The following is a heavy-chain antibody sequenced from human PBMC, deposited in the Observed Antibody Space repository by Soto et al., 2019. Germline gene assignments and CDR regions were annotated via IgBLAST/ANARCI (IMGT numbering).Heavy chain of an antibody. V-gene: IGHV4-59*01. J-gene: IGHJ4*02. CDR3: ARVDGYFFFFDN. D-gene: IGHD3-22*01. CDR1: GAASNSYD. CDR2: IYYTGST. Sequence: SETLSLTCTVAGAASNSYDGTWIRQAPGMGLEWIGYIYYTGSTNYNPSLESRVTVSVDRSRNQFSLELRSVTAADTAVYYCARVDGYFFFFDNWGQGTLVTVSS.